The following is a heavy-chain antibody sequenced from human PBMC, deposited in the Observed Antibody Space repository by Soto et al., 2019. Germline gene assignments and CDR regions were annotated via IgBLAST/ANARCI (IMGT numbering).Heavy chain of an antibody. CDR3: ARAHGSSWYNWFDP. J-gene: IGHJ5*02. D-gene: IGHD6-13*01. V-gene: IGHV1-69*01. Sequence: QVLLVQSGAEVKKPGSSVKVSCKASGGTFSSYGISWMRQAPGRGLEWMGGIIPLSGTTNYAQKFRGRVTVTADEPPSTVYMELRSLRFEDTAVYYCARAHGSSWYNWFDPWGQGTLVTVSS. CDR2: IIPLSGTT. CDR1: GGTFSSYG.